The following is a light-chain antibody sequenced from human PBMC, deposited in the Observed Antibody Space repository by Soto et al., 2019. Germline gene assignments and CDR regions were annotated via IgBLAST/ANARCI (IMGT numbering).Light chain of an antibody. CDR3: QQRSKWRT. J-gene: IGKJ1*01. CDR2: GAS. CDR1: QSVSSN. Sequence: EIVMTQSPATLSVSPGDRATLSCRASQSVSSNLAWYQQRPGQAPRLLIYGASSRATGIPDRFSGGGSGTDFTLTISSLEPEDFAVYYCQQRSKWRTFGQGTKVDIK. V-gene: IGKV3-11*01.